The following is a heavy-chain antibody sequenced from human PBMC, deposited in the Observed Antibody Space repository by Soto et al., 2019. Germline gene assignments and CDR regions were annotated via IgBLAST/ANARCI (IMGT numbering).Heavy chain of an antibody. CDR1: GGSISSGGYY. V-gene: IGHV4-31*03. J-gene: IGHJ4*01. CDR3: ARGVLH. Sequence: QVQLQESGPGLVQPSQTLSLTCTVSGGSISSGGYYWSWIRQHPGTGLEWIGHISYSGSTYYNTSRXSXXTISVATSRNQFSLIVNSVPAADTAVYYCARGVLHWGQGTLVTVSS. CDR2: ISYSGST.